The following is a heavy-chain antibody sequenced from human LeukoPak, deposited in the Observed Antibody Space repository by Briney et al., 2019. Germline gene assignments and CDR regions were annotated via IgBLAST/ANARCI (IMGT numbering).Heavy chain of an antibody. Sequence: ASVKVSCKASGYTFRSYGISWVRQAPGQRLEWMGWISAYNGNTNYAQKLQGRGTMTTDTSTSTAYMELRSLRSDDTAVYYCARANRVAVAGRPLDYWGQGTLVTVSS. V-gene: IGHV1-18*01. CDR2: ISAYNGNT. CDR3: ARANRVAVAGRPLDY. J-gene: IGHJ4*02. CDR1: GYTFRSYG. D-gene: IGHD6-19*01.